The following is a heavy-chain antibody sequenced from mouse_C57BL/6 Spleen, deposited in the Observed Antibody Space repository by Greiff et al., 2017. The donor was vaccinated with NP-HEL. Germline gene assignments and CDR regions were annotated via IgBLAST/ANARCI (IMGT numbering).Heavy chain of an antibody. D-gene: IGHD1-1*01. V-gene: IGHV5-4*03. J-gene: IGHJ1*03. CDR2: ISDGGSNT. CDR3: ARGGYGSSFLYWYFDV. Sequence: EVMLVESGGGLVKPGGSLKLSCAASGFTFSSYAMSWVRQTPEKRLEWVATISDGGSNTYYPDNVKGRFTISRDNAKNHLYLQMRHLKSEDTAMYYCARGGYGSSFLYWYFDVWGTGTTVTVSS. CDR1: GFTFSSYA.